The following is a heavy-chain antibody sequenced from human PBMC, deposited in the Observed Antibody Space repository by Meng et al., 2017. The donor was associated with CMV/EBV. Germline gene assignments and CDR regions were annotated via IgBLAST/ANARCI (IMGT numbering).Heavy chain of an antibody. V-gene: IGHV4-4*07. CDR3: ARERGDDSGYNFDS. D-gene: IGHD3-22*01. Sequence: QVQLQDVGPGLVMPSAPLSLTCIVSGGFFSGFFWTWIRQPAGKGLEWIGRIYSTGGTNYNPSFESRVTISLDGSNNQFSLKLNSVTAADTAIYYCARERGDDSGYNFDSWGQGTLVTVSS. CDR2: IYSTGGT. CDR1: GGFFSGFF. J-gene: IGHJ4*02.